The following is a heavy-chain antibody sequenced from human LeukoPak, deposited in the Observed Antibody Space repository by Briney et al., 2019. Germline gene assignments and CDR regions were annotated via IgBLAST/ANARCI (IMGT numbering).Heavy chain of an antibody. CDR2: ISYDGSNK. CDR1: GFTFSSYW. Sequence: GGSLRLSCAASGFTFSSYWMSWVRQAPGKGLEWVAVISYDGSNKYYADSVKGRFTISRDNSKNTLYLQMNSLRAEDTAVYYCAKVPPPDYEEPNDYWGQGTLVTVSS. D-gene: IGHD4-17*01. J-gene: IGHJ4*02. CDR3: AKVPPPDYEEPNDY. V-gene: IGHV3-30*18.